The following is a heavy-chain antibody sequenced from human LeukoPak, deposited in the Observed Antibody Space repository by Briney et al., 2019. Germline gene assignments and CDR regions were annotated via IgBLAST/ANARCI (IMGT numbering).Heavy chain of an antibody. V-gene: IGHV3-7*01. D-gene: IGHD1-1*01. CDR2: INQDGSQK. CDR3: ARDHDGKDC. Sequence: GGSLRLSCVASGFTFSSEWMSWARQAPGKGLEWVTNINQDGSQKYYEDSVKGRFTVSRDNAKNSLYLHMNGLRADDTAIYYCARDHDGKDCWGQGTLVTVSS. J-gene: IGHJ4*02. CDR1: GFTFSSEW.